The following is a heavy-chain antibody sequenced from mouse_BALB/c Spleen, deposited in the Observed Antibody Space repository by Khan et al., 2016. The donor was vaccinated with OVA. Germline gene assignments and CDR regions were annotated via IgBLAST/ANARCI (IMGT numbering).Heavy chain of an antibody. Sequence: QVQLKQSGPELVRPGESVKISCKGSGYTFTDYAMHWVKQSHAKSLEWIGVISIYYDNTNYNQKFKGKVTMTVDKSSSTAYMELARLTSGDSAIYYCARGGQWLRRGGGNSDYWGQGTTLTVSS. CDR2: ISIYYDNT. CDR1: GYTFTDYA. J-gene: IGHJ2*01. CDR3: ARGGQWLRRGGGNSDY. V-gene: IGHV1S137*01. D-gene: IGHD2-2*01.